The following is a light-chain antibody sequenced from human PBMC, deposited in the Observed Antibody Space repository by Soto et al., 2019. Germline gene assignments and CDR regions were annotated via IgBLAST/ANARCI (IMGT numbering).Light chain of an antibody. J-gene: IGKJ2*01. Sequence: EIVMTQSPATLSVSPGERATLSCRASQSVSSNLAWYQQKPGQAPRLLIYGATTRANGIPARFSGSGSGTEFTLTISSLQSEDFAVYYCQQYNNWLRYTFGQGTKLEIK. CDR3: QQYNNWLRYT. V-gene: IGKV3-15*01. CDR1: QSVSSN. CDR2: GAT.